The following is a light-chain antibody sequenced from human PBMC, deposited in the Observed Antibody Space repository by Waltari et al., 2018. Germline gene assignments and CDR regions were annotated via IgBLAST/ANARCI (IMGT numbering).Light chain of an antibody. CDR2: RAS. CDR3: QQGYTYPFT. J-gene: IGKJ3*01. V-gene: IGKV1-16*01. CDR1: QGIGNN. Sequence: DIQLTQSPSSLSASVGDTVTNTCQASQGIGNNLNWYQQKPGKAPEFLIYRASSLQSGIPSRFSGSGSGTDFTLTISSLQPEDFATYFCQQGYTYPFTFGPGTKLDIK.